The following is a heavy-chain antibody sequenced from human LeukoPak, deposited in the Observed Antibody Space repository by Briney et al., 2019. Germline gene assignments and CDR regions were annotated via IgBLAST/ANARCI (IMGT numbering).Heavy chain of an antibody. V-gene: IGHV4-39*07. D-gene: IGHD5-18*01. CDR2: IFYSGST. Sequence: PSETLSLTCTVSSGSISTSNYYWGWVRQPPGKALEWIGNIFYSGSTYYSPSLKSRVTISVDTSKNQFSLKLSSVTAADTAVYYCARVVRYSREFDPWGQGTLVTVSS. CDR3: ARVVRYSREFDP. J-gene: IGHJ5*02. CDR1: SGSISTSNYY.